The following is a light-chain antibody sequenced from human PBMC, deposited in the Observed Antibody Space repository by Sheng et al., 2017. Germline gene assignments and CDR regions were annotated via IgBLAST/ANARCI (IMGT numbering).Light chain of an antibody. CDR1: QGIRNG. V-gene: IGKV1-6*01. CDR2: AAS. J-gene: IGKJ1*01. CDR3: LQHNNYPWT. Sequence: AIQMTQSPSSLSASVGDRVTITCRASQGIRNGLAWFQQKPGKAPKLLIYAASSLQGGVPSRFSGSGSGTDFTLTISSLQPEDFATYYCLQHNNYPWTFGQGTKVEIK.